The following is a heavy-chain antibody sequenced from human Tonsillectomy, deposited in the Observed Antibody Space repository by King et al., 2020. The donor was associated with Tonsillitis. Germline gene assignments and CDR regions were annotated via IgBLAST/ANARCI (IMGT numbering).Heavy chain of an antibody. V-gene: IGHV3-74*01. J-gene: IGHJ5*02. Sequence: VQLVESGGGLVQPGGSLRLSCAASGVTFNIYCMHWVRQAPGKGLVWGSRINSDGRRTNYAESVTGRVTISRNNAKNTLYLQMNSRRAEDTAVYYCVRGHEDDSGNPWGQGALVTVSS. D-gene: IGHD3-10*01. CDR1: GVTFNIYC. CDR2: INSDGRRT. CDR3: VRGHEDDSGNP.